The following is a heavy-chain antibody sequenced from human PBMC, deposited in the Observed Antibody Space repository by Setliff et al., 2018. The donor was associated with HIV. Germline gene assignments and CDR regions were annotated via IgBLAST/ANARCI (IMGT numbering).Heavy chain of an antibody. Sequence: PSETLSLTCTVSGGSISSGRYYWTWIRQPAGKGLEWIGRIYTSGSTIYNPSLKSRVTISLDTSKNQFSLKLSSLTAADTAVYFCARLIHTGLLYFDFWGLGTLVTVSS. CDR3: ARLIHTGLLYFDF. J-gene: IGHJ4*02. CDR1: GGSISSGRYY. CDR2: IYTSGST. V-gene: IGHV4-61*02. D-gene: IGHD2-8*02.